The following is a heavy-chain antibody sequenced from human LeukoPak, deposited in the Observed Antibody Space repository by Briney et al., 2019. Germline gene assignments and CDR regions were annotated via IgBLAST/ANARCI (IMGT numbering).Heavy chain of an antibody. CDR3: ARSSGYSGYGTLLSYYYMDV. D-gene: IGHD5-12*01. CDR2: INPNAGST. J-gene: IGHJ6*03. CDR1: GYTFTSYY. Sequence: ASVKVSCKTSGYTFTSYYLHWVRQAPGQGLEWIGIINPNAGSTSYAQRFQGRVTMPRDMSTSTVYMELSSLRSEDTAVYYCARSSGYSGYGTLLSYYYMDVWGKGTTVTVSS. V-gene: IGHV1-46*01.